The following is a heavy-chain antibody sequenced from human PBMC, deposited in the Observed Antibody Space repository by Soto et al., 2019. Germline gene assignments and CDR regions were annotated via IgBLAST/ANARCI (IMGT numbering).Heavy chain of an antibody. D-gene: IGHD3-16*01. CDR1: GNSFTTYW. CDR2: IYPGDSDT. CDR3: ARQGYTYAYDY. J-gene: IGHJ4*02. V-gene: IGHV5-51*01. Sequence: GESLKISCQGSGNSFTTYWIAWVRQMPGKGLEWMGIIYPGDSDTRYSPSFQGQVTMPADKSISTAYLQWSSLKASDTAMYYCARQGYTYAYDYWGQGTQVTVSS.